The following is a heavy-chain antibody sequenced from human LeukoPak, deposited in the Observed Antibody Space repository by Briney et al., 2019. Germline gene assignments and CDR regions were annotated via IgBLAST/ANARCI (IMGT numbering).Heavy chain of an antibody. CDR1: GYTFTSYY. CDR3: ARENTYYYDSSGYYYQGRGAYFDY. D-gene: IGHD3-22*01. J-gene: IGHJ4*02. CDR2: INPSGGST. Sequence: GASVKVSCKAFGYTFTSYYMHWVRQAPGQGLEWMGIINPSGGSTSYAQKFQGRVTMTRDTSTSTVYMELSSLRSEDTAVYYCARENTYYYDSSGYYYQGRGAYFDYWGQGTLVTVSS. V-gene: IGHV1-46*01.